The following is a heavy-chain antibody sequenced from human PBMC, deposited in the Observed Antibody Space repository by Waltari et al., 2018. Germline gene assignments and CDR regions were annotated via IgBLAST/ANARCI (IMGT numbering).Heavy chain of an antibody. J-gene: IGHJ4*02. CDR3: AREKDSGSYYGAFDY. D-gene: IGHD1-26*01. CDR1: GGTFSSYA. Sequence: QVQLVQSGAEVKKPGSSVKVSCKASGGTFSSYAISWVRQAPGQGLEGMGGIIPSLGTATYAQKFQGRVTITADESTSTAYMELSSLRSEDTAVYYCAREKDSGSYYGAFDYWGQGTLVTVSS. CDR2: IIPSLGTA. V-gene: IGHV1-69*01.